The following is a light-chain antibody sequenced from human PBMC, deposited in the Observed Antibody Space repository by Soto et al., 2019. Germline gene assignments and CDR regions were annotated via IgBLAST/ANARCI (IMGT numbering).Light chain of an antibody. CDR2: AAS. CDR1: QSISSSY. V-gene: IGKV3-20*01. Sequence: EIVLTQSPGTLSLSPGERATLSCRASQSISSSYLAWYQQKPGQAPRLLIYAASSRATGIPDRFSGSGSGTDFTLTISRLAPEDFAVYYCQLYGSSSYTFGQGTQLEIK. CDR3: QLYGSSSYT. J-gene: IGKJ2*01.